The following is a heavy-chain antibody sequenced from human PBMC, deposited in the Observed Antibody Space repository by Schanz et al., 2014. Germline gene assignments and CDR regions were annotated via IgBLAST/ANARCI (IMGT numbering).Heavy chain of an antibody. CDR1: GSGFVTIG. D-gene: IGHD3-22*01. CDR3: AKSYDTSGYSGFDY. Sequence: QVQLVESGGGWVKPGRPRGLSGEGLGSGFVTIGLHGVRRAPGRGLEWVAVISYHGSERYYADSVKGRFTISRDNSKNTLYLQMNSLRTEDTAVYFCAKSYDTSGYSGFDYWGQGTLVTVSS. J-gene: IGHJ4*02. CDR2: ISYHGSER. V-gene: IGHV3-30*18.